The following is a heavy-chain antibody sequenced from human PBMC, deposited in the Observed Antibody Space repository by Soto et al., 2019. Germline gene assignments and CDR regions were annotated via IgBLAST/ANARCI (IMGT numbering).Heavy chain of an antibody. Sequence: SETLSLTCAVYGGSFSGYYWSWIRQPPGKGLEWIGEINHSGSTNYNPSLKSRVTISVDTSKNQFSLELRFVTAADTAVYYCARGGLIRGVLYYWGQGTLVTVS. CDR3: ARGGLIRGVLYY. D-gene: IGHD3-10*01. CDR2: INHSGST. J-gene: IGHJ4*02. V-gene: IGHV4-34*01. CDR1: GGSFSGYY.